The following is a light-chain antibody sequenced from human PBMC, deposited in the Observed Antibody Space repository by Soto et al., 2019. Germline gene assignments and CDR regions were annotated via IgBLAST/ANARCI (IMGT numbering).Light chain of an antibody. Sequence: EIVLTQSPGTLSLSPGERATLSCRASQSVRSSYLAWYQQKPGPAPRLLIYAASSRAAGIPYRFTGSGSGTEFTLTISRLEPEDFAVYYCQQYGSSSWTFGQGTKVEIK. J-gene: IGKJ1*01. CDR2: AAS. CDR1: QSVRSSY. V-gene: IGKV3-20*01. CDR3: QQYGSSSWT.